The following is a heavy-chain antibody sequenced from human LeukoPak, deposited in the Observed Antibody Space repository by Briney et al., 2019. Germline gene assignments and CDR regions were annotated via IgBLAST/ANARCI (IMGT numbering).Heavy chain of an antibody. Sequence: GESLKISCKGSGYSFTSYWIGWVRRMPGKGLEWMGIIYPSDSDTRYSPSFQGQVTISADKSIRTAYLQWSSLKASDTAMYYCATPGGSGSYYRWTFDYWGQGTLVTVSS. V-gene: IGHV5-51*01. CDR1: GYSFTSYW. CDR3: ATPGGSGSYYRWTFDY. CDR2: IYPSDSDT. D-gene: IGHD3-10*01. J-gene: IGHJ4*02.